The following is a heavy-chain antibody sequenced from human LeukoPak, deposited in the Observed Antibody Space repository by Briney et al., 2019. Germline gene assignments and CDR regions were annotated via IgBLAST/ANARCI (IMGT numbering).Heavy chain of an antibody. CDR1: GGSINNYY. V-gene: IGHV4-4*07. Sequence: SETLSLTCIVSGGSINNYYWNWIRQPAGQGLEWIGRIYTSGSTNYNPSLKSRVTMSVDTSKNQFSLKLRSVTAADTAVYYCARDGYSSGYQYYFDYWGQGTLVTVSS. CDR2: IYTSGST. J-gene: IGHJ4*02. CDR3: ARDGYSSGYQYYFDY. D-gene: IGHD3-22*01.